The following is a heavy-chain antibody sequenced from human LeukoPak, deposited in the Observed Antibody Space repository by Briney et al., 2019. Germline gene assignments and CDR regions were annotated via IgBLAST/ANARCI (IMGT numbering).Heavy chain of an antibody. CDR1: GFTFSHQR. Sequence: WVSLRRSGAASGFTFSHQRMHWVRQAPGKGREGVAFIRNDGSNHYYADSVKGRFTSSRDNSKNNVYLQMYSLRVEDTSIYYCVRDYNWGFDYWGQGTVVTVSS. CDR3: VRDYNWGFDY. J-gene: IGHJ4*02. V-gene: IGHV3-30*02. CDR2: IRNDGSNH. D-gene: IGHD1-1*01.